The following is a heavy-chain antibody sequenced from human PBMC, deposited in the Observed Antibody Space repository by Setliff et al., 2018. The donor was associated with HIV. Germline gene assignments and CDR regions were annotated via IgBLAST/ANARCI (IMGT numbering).Heavy chain of an antibody. V-gene: IGHV1-18*01. CDR1: GYSFTNYA. D-gene: IGHD6-6*01. CDR3: ARGRISVEAAPLGWFDP. CDR2: ISGYNGDT. Sequence: GASVKVSCKTSGYSFTNYAIHWVRQAPGQGLEWMGWISGYNGDTNYAQELQGRVTMTTDTSTSTAYMELRSLRSDDTAVYYCARGRISVEAAPLGWFDPWGQGTLVTVSS. J-gene: IGHJ5*02.